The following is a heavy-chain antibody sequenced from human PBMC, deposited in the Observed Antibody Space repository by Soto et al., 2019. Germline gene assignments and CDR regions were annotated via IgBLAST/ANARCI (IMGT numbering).Heavy chain of an antibody. CDR1: GFSFSNFW. CDR3: ARQTGLGATNY. Sequence: GSLLLSCGASGFSFSNFWFHWVRQAPGKGLVWISRINTDGSTLSYADSVKGRFTISRDNAKNTLYLQMNSLGAEDTGVYYCARQTGLGATNYWGQGIMVTVSS. J-gene: IGHJ4*02. D-gene: IGHD1-26*01. CDR2: INTDGSTL. V-gene: IGHV3-74*01.